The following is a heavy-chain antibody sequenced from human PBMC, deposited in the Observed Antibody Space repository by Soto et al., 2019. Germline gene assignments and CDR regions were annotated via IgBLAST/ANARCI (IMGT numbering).Heavy chain of an antibody. V-gene: IGHV3-23*01. CDR3: AKIPDSIYGYSDY. J-gene: IGHJ4*02. Sequence: GGSLRLSCAASGFTFSSYAMSWVRQAPGKGLEWVSAISGSGGSTYYADSVKGRFTISRDNSQNTLYLQMNSLRAEDTAVYYCAKIPDSIYGYSDYWGQGTLVTVSS. D-gene: IGHD3-10*01. CDR1: GFTFSSYA. CDR2: ISGSGGST.